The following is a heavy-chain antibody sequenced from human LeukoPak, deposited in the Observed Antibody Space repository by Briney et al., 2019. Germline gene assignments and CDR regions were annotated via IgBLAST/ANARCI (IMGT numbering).Heavy chain of an antibody. J-gene: IGHJ4*02. CDR2: ISSDGSIK. D-gene: IGHD3-3*01. CDR1: KFTLSHYG. CDR3: VKEYHSRGFGAYFDY. Sequence: GGSLRLSCTASKFTLSHYGMQWVRQAPGKGLEWVAVISSDGSIKVYADSVKGRFTLSRDNSINTVDLQMNSLRAEDTAVYYCVKEYHSRGFGAYFDYWGQGTLVTVSS. V-gene: IGHV3-30*18.